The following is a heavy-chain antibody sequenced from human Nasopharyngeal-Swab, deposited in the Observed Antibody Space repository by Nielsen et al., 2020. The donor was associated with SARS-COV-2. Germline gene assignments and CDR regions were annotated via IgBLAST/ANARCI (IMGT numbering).Heavy chain of an antibody. CDR2: INHSGST. J-gene: IGHJ5*02. V-gene: IGHV4-34*01. Sequence: SETLSLTCAVYGGSFNGYYWSWIRQPPGKGLEWIGEINHSGSTNYNPSLKSRVTISVDTSKNQFSLKLSSVTAADTAVYYCARRLKPAAMPGGFDPWGQGTLVTVSS. CDR3: ARRLKPAAMPGGFDP. D-gene: IGHD2-2*01. CDR1: GGSFNGYY.